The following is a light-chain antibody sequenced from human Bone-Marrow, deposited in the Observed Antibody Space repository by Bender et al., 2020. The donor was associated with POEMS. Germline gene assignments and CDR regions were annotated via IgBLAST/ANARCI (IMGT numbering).Light chain of an antibody. V-gene: IGLV2-8*01. CDR2: EVS. CDR3: KSYAGSNDFV. Sequence: QSALTQPASVSGSPGQSITISCTGTSSDVGAYNYVSWYQQNPGKAPKLIIYEVSKRPSGVPDRFSGSKSGNTASLTVSGLQAEDEADYYCKSYAGSNDFVFGTGTKVTVL. CDR1: SSDVGAYNY. J-gene: IGLJ1*01.